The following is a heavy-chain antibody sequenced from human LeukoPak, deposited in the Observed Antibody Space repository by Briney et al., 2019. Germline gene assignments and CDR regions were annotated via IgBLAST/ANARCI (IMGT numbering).Heavy chain of an antibody. CDR3: ARIGAGSSRDY. Sequence: PGGSLRLSCAASGFTFSNFAMTWVRQAPGKGLEWVSSIVGSSSTYYADSLKGRFTISRDNAKNSLYLQMNSLRAEDTAVYYCARIGAGSSRDYWGQGTLVTVTS. D-gene: IGHD6-13*01. J-gene: IGHJ4*02. CDR1: GFTFSNFA. V-gene: IGHV3-21*01. CDR2: IVGSSST.